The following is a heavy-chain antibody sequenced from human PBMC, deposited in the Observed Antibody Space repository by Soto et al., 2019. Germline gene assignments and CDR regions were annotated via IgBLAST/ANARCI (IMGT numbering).Heavy chain of an antibody. J-gene: IGHJ6*02. V-gene: IGHV1-8*01. CDR3: ARVSSSSWYFYYYYGMDV. D-gene: IGHD6-13*01. CDR2: MNPNSGNT. CDR1: GYTFPSYD. Sequence: ASVSVSCKASGYTFPSYDINWVRQATGQGLEWMGWMNPNSGNTGYAQKFQGRVTMTRNTSISTAYMELSSLRSEDTAVYYCARVSSSSWYFYYYYGMDVWGQGTTVTVSS.